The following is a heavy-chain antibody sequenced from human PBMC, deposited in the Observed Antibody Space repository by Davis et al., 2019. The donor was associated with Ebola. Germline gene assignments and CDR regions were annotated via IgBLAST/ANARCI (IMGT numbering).Heavy chain of an antibody. CDR3: AKDTSNIWFDI. J-gene: IGHJ3*02. D-gene: IGHD1-26*01. CDR2: LGTSADT. Sequence: PGGSLRLSCAASGFIFRSYVMSWVRQAPVTGLEWVSTLGTSADTYYADSVKGRFTISRDNSKNTLYLQMNGLRVEDTAIYYCAKDTSNIWFDIWGQGTNVTVSS. V-gene: IGHV3-23*01. CDR1: GFIFRSYV.